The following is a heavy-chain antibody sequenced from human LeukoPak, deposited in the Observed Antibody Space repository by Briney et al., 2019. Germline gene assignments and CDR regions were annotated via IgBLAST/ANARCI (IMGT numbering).Heavy chain of an antibody. Sequence: AGGSLRLSCAASGFTFSSYGMHWVRQAPGKGLEWVAFIRYDGSDKYYADSVKGRFTIARDTSKNTLYLQMNSLRPDDTAVYYCAKGRATMVDWGQGTLVTVSS. CDR2: IRYDGSDK. J-gene: IGHJ4*02. CDR1: GFTFSSYG. D-gene: IGHD3-10*01. V-gene: IGHV3-30*02. CDR3: AKGRATMVD.